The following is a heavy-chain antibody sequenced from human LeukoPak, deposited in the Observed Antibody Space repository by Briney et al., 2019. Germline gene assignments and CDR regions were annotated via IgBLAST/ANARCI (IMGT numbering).Heavy chain of an antibody. V-gene: IGHV3-7*03. J-gene: IGHJ6*02. CDR2: INRDGSER. CDR1: GFTFSNYG. CDR3: ARRNAMDV. Sequence: GGSLRLSCAASGFTFSNYGTHWVRQAPGKGLEWVANINRDGSERYYVDSVKGRFTISRDDAKSSLYLQMNSLRAEDTAVYYCARRNAMDVWGQGTTVIVFS.